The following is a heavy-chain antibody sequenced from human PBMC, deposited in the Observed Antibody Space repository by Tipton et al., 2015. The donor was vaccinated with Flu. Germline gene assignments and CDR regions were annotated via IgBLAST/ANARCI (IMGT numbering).Heavy chain of an antibody. D-gene: IGHD3-16*01. V-gene: IGHV4-34*01. CDR3: ARGRVYVY. CDR1: GGSFDNFY. J-gene: IGHJ4*02. CDR2: IKRDGST. Sequence: LRLSCAVYGGSFDNFYWSWIRQTPGKGLEWVGEIKRDGSTTYNPSLKSRVTISIDTSKNQFSLKVTSVTAADTAVYYCARGRVYVYWGQGTLVTVS.